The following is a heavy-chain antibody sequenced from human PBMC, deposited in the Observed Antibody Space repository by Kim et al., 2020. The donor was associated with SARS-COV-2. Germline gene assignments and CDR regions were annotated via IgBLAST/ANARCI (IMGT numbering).Heavy chain of an antibody. CDR1: GYTFTSYA. Sequence: ASVKVSCKASGYTFTSYAMNWVRQAPGQGLEWMGWINTNTGNPTYAQGFTGRFVFSLDTSVSTAYLQISSLKAEDTAVYYCARVEEELRYFDWLLYRNRGHDPRRRFGPQYRYLGQGTLVTVSS. CDR2: INTNTGNP. CDR3: ARVEEELRYFDWLLYRNRGHDPRRRFGPQYRY. V-gene: IGHV7-4-1*02. J-gene: IGHJ4*02. D-gene: IGHD3-9*01.